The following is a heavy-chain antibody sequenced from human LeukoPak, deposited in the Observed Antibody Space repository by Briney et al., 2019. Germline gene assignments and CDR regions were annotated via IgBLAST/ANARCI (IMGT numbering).Heavy chain of an antibody. CDR2: IKQDGSEK. D-gene: IGHD5-12*01. Sequence: GGSLRLSCAASGFTFSRYWMSWVRQAAGKGLEWVANIKQDGSEKYYVDSVKGRFTISRDNAKNSLYLQMNSLRAEDTAVYYCARGPLIVATTRDAKYYYYGMDVWGQGTTVTVSS. CDR1: GFTFSRYW. V-gene: IGHV3-7*01. J-gene: IGHJ6*02. CDR3: ARGPLIVATTRDAKYYYYGMDV.